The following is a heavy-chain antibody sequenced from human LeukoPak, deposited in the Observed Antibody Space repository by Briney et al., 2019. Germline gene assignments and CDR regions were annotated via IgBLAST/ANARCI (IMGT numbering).Heavy chain of an antibody. J-gene: IGHJ4*02. CDR1: GGSISSGDYY. V-gene: IGHV4-30-4*08. D-gene: IGHD1-26*01. CDR3: ARGGSYYYFDY. Sequence: SETLSLTCTVSGGSISSGDYYWSWIRQPPGKGLEWIGYIYYSGSTYYNPSLKSRVTISVDTSKNQFSLKLSPVTAADTAVYYCARGGSYYYFDYWGQGTLVTVSS. CDR2: IYYSGST.